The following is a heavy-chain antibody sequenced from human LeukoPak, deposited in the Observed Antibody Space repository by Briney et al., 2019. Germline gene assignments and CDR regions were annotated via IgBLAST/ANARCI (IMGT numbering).Heavy chain of an antibody. D-gene: IGHD4-17*01. V-gene: IGHV4-34*01. Sequence: SETLSLTCAVYGGSFSSYYCSWIRQPPGKGLEWIVEIYHSGSTHYNPSLKSRVTISLDTSNNQLSLKLRSVTPADTAVYYCARGVTTGRYNFHYYMDIWGKGTTVTVSS. CDR2: IYHSGST. CDR3: ARGVTTGRYNFHYYMDI. J-gene: IGHJ6*03. CDR1: GGSFSSYY.